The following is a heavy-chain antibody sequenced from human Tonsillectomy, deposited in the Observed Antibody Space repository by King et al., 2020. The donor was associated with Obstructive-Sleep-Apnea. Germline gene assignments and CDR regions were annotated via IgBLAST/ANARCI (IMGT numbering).Heavy chain of an antibody. CDR2: ISYDGSNK. Sequence: VQLVESGGGVVQPGRSLRLSCAASGFTFSSYAMHWVRQAPGKGLEWVAVISYDGSNKYYADSVKGRFTISRDNSKNTLYLQMNSLRAEDTAVYYCARDFGRMVSGIHYWGQGTLVTVSS. J-gene: IGHJ4*02. CDR1: GFTFSSYA. V-gene: IGHV3-30-3*01. D-gene: IGHD5-18*01. CDR3: ARDFGRMVSGIHY.